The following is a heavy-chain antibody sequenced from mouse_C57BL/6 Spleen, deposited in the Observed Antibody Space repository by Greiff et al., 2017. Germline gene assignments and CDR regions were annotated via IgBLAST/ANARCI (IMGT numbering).Heavy chain of an antibody. CDR1: GYAFSSYW. CDR3: ARERGQLRRSYAMDY. V-gene: IGHV1-80*01. J-gene: IGHJ4*01. CDR2: IYPGDGDT. D-gene: IGHD3-2*02. Sequence: VQLVESGAELVKPGASVKISCKASGYAFSSYWMNWVKQRPGKGLEWIGQIYPGDGDTNYNGKFKGKATLTADKSSSTAYMQLSSLTSEDSAVYFCARERGQLRRSYAMDYWGQGTSVTVSS.